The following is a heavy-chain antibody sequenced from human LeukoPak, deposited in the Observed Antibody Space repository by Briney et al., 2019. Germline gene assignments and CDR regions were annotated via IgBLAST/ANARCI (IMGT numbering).Heavy chain of an antibody. V-gene: IGHV3-21*01. Sequence: GGSLRLSCAASGFTFSSYSMNWVRQAPGKGLEWVSSISSSSSYRYYADSVKGRFTISRDNAKNSLYLQMNSLRAEDTAVYYCARDAFYYDSSGYPYWGQGTLVTVSS. J-gene: IGHJ4*02. CDR3: ARDAFYYDSSGYPY. CDR2: ISSSSSYR. CDR1: GFTFSSYS. D-gene: IGHD3-22*01.